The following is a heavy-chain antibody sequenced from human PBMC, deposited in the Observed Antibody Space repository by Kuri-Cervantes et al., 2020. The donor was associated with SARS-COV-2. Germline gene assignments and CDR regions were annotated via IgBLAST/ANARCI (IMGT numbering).Heavy chain of an antibody. V-gene: IGHV1-69*04. CDR1: GGTFSSYA. CDR3: ARDFIAAAGIDY. D-gene: IGHD6-13*01. Sequence: SVNVSCKASGGTFSSYAISWVRQAPGQGLEWMGRIIPILGTANYAQEFQGRVTITADKSTSTAYMELSSLRSEDTAVYYCARDFIAAAGIDYWGQGTLVTVSS. J-gene: IGHJ4*02. CDR2: IIPILGTA.